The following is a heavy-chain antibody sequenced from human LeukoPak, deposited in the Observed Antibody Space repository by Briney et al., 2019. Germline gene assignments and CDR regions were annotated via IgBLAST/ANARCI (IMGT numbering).Heavy chain of an antibody. Sequence: GGSLRLSCAASGFTFSSYAMHWVRQAPGKGLEWVAVISYDGSNKYYADSVKGRFTISRDNSKNTLYLQMNSLRAEDTAVYYCARDGSYYGDYVSDYWGQGTLVTVSS. V-gene: IGHV3-30*04. CDR2: ISYDGSNK. CDR3: ARDGSYYGDYVSDY. J-gene: IGHJ4*02. D-gene: IGHD4-17*01. CDR1: GFTFSSYA.